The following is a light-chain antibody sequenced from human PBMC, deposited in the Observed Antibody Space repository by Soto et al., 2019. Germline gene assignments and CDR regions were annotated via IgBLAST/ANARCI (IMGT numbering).Light chain of an antibody. Sequence: DIVMTQSPLSLPVTPGEPASISCRSSQSLLHSNGYNYLDWYLQKPGQSPQLLIYLGSNRASGVPDRFSGSGSGTDFTLKISRVEAEDVGVYYCMQALQTLPSALGQGTKLEIK. V-gene: IGKV2-28*01. J-gene: IGKJ2*01. CDR1: QSLLHSNGYNY. CDR2: LGS. CDR3: MQALQTLPSA.